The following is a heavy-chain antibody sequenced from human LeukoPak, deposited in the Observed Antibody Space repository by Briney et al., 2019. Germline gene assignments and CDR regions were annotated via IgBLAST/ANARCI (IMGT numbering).Heavy chain of an antibody. CDR3: ASGGSHGDDAFDI. CDR2: INPIFGTS. J-gene: IGHJ3*02. Sequence: GASVKVSCKASGGTFSSYAISWVRQAPGQGREWLGGINPIFGTSNYAQKFQGRVTITTDESTSTAYMELSSLRSEDTAVYYCASGGSHGDDAFDIWGQGTMVTVSS. CDR1: GGTFSSYA. D-gene: IGHD1-26*01. V-gene: IGHV1-69*05.